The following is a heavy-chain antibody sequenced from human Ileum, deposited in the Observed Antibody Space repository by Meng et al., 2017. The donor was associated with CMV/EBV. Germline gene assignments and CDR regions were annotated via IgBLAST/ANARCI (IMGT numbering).Heavy chain of an antibody. V-gene: IGHV4-34*01. CDR3: ASAALYYYDSSGSRRKGYFDL. CDR1: FSGYY. J-gene: IGHJ2*01. CDR2: INHSGST. D-gene: IGHD3-22*01. Sequence: FSGYYWSWIRPPPGKGLEWIGEINHSGSTNYNPSLKSRVTISVDTSKNQFSLKLSSVTAADTAVYYCASAALYYYDSSGSRRKGYFDLWGRGTLVTVSS.